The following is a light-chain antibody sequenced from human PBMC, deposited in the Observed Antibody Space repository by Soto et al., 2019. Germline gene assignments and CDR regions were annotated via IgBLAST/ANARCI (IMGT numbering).Light chain of an antibody. V-gene: IGKV3-20*01. Sequence: TQSPSSLSASVGDRVTITCRASQSVSGWLAWYQQKPGQAPRLLIYGASTRATGIPDRFSGSGSGTDFTLTISRLEPEDFAVYYCQQYGSSPSPITFGQGTRLEIK. CDR1: QSVSGW. CDR2: GAS. CDR3: QQYGSSPSPIT. J-gene: IGKJ5*01.